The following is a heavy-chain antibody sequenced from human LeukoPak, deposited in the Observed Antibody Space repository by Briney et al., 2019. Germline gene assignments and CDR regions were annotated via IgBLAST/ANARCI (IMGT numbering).Heavy chain of an antibody. D-gene: IGHD2-15*01. V-gene: IGHV3-30*04. CDR1: GFTFSTYV. CDR2: ISSDGSNK. J-gene: IGHJ4*02. CDR3: ARLDLGYCSGGSCYSGGDY. Sequence: GGSLRLSCAASGFTFSTYVMHWVRQAPGKGLEWVAIISSDGSNKYYRDSVKGRFTISRDNSKNTLYLQMNSLRAEDTAVYYCARLDLGYCSGGSCYSGGDYWGQGTLVTVSS.